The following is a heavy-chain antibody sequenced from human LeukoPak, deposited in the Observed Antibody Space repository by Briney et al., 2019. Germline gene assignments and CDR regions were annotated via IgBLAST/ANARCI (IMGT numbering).Heavy chain of an antibody. D-gene: IGHD2-2*01. V-gene: IGHV4-30-2*01. CDR3: AREAARTSDAKYCSSTSCPRGGFDP. Sequence: PSETLSLTCTVSGGSISSGGYYWSWIRQPPGKGLEWIGYIYHSGSTYYNPSLKSRVTISVDRSKNQFSLKLSSVTAADTAVYYCAREAARTSDAKYCSSTSCPRGGFDPWGQGTLVTVSS. J-gene: IGHJ5*02. CDR2: IYHSGST. CDR1: GGSISSGGYY.